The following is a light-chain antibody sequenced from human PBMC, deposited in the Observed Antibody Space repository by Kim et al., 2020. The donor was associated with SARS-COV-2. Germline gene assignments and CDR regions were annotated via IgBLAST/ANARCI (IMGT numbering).Light chain of an antibody. CDR2: DVS. Sequence: EIVLTQSPATLSLSPGERATLSCRASQNVINNYFAWYQQKPGQAPRLLIYDVSRRAPGIPARFSGGGFGTDFSLTISSLMPEDFAVYYCQQCSIQGLTFGGGTKVDIK. V-gene: IGKV3-11*01. CDR3: QQCSIQGLT. J-gene: IGKJ4*01. CDR1: QNVINNY.